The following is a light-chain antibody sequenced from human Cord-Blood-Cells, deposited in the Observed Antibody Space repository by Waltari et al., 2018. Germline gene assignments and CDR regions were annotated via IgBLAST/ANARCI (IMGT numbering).Light chain of an antibody. CDR1: SSNIGSNY. V-gene: IGLV1-47*01. CDR3: AAWDDSLSGWV. Sequence: QSVLTQPPSASGTPGQRVTISCSGSSSNIGSNYVYWYQQLPGTAPKLLIYRNNRRPSGVPDRFSGSKSGTSASLAISGLRSDDEADYYCAAWDDSLSGWVFGGGTKLTVL. CDR2: RNN. J-gene: IGLJ3*02.